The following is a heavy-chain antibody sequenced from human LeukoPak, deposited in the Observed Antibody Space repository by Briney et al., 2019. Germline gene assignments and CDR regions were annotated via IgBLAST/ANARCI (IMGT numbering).Heavy chain of an antibody. J-gene: IGHJ3*02. Sequence: SETLSLTCTVSGGSISSSSCYWGWLRQPPGKGLEWIGSIYYSGSTYYNPSLKSPVTISERPSKNQFFLTMSPLTAADTAVYYCARYIVVVTKDDAFDIWGQGTMVTVSS. V-gene: IGHV4-39*01. CDR2: IYYSGST. D-gene: IGHD3-22*01. CDR1: GGSISSSSCY. CDR3: ARYIVVVTKDDAFDI.